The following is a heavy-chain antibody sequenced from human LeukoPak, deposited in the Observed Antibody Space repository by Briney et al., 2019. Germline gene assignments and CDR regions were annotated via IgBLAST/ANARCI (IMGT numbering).Heavy chain of an antibody. Sequence: GGSLRLSCAASGFTFSSYAMHWVRQAPGKGLEWVAVISYDGSNKYYADSVKGRFTISRDNSKNTLYLQMNSLRAEDTAVYFCARGGGGRSDYNYYGMDVWGQGTTATVSS. J-gene: IGHJ6*02. V-gene: IGHV3-30-3*01. CDR2: ISYDGSNK. D-gene: IGHD3-16*01. CDR3: ARGGGGRSDYNYYGMDV. CDR1: GFTFSSYA.